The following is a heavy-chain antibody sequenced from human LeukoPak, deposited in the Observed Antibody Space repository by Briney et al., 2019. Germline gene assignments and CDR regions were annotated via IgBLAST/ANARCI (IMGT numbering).Heavy chain of an antibody. CDR2: IYHGGST. J-gene: IGHJ5*02. D-gene: IGHD3-9*01. V-gene: IGHV4-30-2*01. CDR3: AREYYDILTGSTWFGP. CDR1: GGSISSGGYS. Sequence: SQTLSLTCAVSGGSISSGGYSWSWIRQPPGKGLEWIGYIYHGGSTHYNPSLKSRVTISVDRPKNQFSLKLRSVTAADTAVYYCAREYYDILTGSTWFGPWGQGTLVTVSS.